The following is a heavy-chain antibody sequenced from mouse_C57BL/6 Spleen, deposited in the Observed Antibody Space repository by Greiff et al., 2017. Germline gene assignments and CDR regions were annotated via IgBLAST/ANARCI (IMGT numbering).Heavy chain of an antibody. Sequence: VQLQQPGAELVKPGASVKLSCKASGYTFTSYWMHWVKQRPGQGLEWIGMIHPNSGSTNYNEKFKSKATLTVDKSSSTAYMQLSSLTSEDSAVYYCASIYYGYDEGVDYWGQGTTLTVSS. CDR1: GYTFTSYW. J-gene: IGHJ2*01. V-gene: IGHV1-64*01. CDR2: IHPNSGST. D-gene: IGHD2-2*01. CDR3: ASIYYGYDEGVDY.